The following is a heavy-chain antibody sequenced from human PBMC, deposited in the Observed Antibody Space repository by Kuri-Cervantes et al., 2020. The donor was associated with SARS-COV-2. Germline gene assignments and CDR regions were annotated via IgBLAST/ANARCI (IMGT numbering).Heavy chain of an antibody. Sequence: ASVKVSCKASGYTFTGYYMHWVRQAPGQGLEWMGIINPSGGSTSYAQKFQGRVTMTRDTSTSTVYMELSSLRSEDTAVYYCARKSRCSGGCNYGTDVWGQGTTVTVSS. V-gene: IGHV1-46*01. D-gene: IGHD2-15*01. CDR1: GYTFTGYY. CDR3: ARKSRCSGGCNYGTDV. CDR2: INPSGGST. J-gene: IGHJ6*02.